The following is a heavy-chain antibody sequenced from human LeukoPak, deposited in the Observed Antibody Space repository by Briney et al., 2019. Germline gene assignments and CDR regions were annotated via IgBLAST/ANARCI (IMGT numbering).Heavy chain of an antibody. J-gene: IGHJ5*02. D-gene: IGHD2-15*01. V-gene: IGHV4-59*01. Sequence: SETLSLTCTVSGGSISSYYWSWIRQPPGKGLEWIGYIYYSGSTNYNPSLKSRVTMSIDTSKNQFSLKLSSVTAADTAVYYCAILAEYCNSGSCYLGWFDPWGQGTLVTVSS. CDR2: IYYSGST. CDR1: GGSISSYY. CDR3: AILAEYCNSGSCYLGWFDP.